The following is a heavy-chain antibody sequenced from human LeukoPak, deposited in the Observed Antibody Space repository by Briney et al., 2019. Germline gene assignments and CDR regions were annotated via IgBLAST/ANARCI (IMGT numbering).Heavy chain of an antibody. CDR3: TRGPSFYDTSGYYPALYFRD. J-gene: IGHJ1*01. V-gene: IGHV3-49*04. CDR1: GLNFGDYA. D-gene: IGHD3-22*01. Sequence: GGSLRLSCIGSGLNFGDYAMSWVRQAPGKGLEWVGFIRSNTYSGTAEYAASVTGRFTISRDDSKSIAYLQMNSLKTEDTAVYYCTRGPSFYDTSGYYPALYFRDWGLGTLVTVSS. CDR2: IRSNTYSGTA.